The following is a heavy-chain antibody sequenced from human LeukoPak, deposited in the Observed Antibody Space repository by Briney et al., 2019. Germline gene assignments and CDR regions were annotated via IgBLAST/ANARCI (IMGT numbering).Heavy chain of an antibody. J-gene: IGHJ3*02. CDR2: IYYSGST. V-gene: IGHV4-59*01. Sequence: SETLSLTCTVSGGSISSYYWSWIRQPPGKGLEWIGYIYYSGSTNYSPSLKSRVTISVDTSKNQFSLKLSSVTAADTAVYYCARDYAYYDSSGYHDAFDIWGQGTMVTVSS. CDR1: GGSISSYY. CDR3: ARDYAYYDSSGYHDAFDI. D-gene: IGHD3-22*01.